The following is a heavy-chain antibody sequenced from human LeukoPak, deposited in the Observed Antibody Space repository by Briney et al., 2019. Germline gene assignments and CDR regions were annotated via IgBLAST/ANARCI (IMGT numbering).Heavy chain of an antibody. V-gene: IGHV3-74*01. CDR2: IKFDGTHI. J-gene: IGHJ4*02. Sequence: GGSLRLSGAASGFTFSSYWMHWVRQPPGMGLDWLSQIKFDGTHIRYADSVKGRFTIYRDNAKNTVSLQMNSLRAEDTAAYYCASDPDSDTTLDHWGQGTLVSVSS. CDR1: GFTFSSYW. D-gene: IGHD1-1*01. CDR3: ASDPDSDTTLDH.